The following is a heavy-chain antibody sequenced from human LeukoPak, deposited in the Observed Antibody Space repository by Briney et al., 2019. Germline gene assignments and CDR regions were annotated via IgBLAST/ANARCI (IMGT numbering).Heavy chain of an antibody. CDR1: GFAFDDFA. CDR3: SRNGLVDFDY. V-gene: IGHV3-49*04. CDR2: IRRRAYGGAA. J-gene: IGHJ4*02. Sequence: GGSLRLSCTTSGFAFDDFAMSWVRQPAGKGLEWVGFIRRRAYGGAAEYAASVKGRFIISRDDSKGIAYLQMNSLKTEDTAVYYCSRNGLVDFDYWGQGSRVIVSS.